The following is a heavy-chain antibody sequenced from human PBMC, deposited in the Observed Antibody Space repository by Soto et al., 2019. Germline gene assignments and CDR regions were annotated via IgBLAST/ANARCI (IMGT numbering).Heavy chain of an antibody. J-gene: IGHJ4*02. CDR1: GYTFTSYG. V-gene: IGHV1-18*04. CDR2: ISAYNGNT. Sequence: ASVKVSCKASGYTFTSYGISWVRQAPGQGLEWMGWISAYNGNTNYAQKLQGRVTMTTDTSTSTAYMELRSLRSDDTAVYYCARGFDVAVIRPASPYHFDYWGQGTLVTVSS. D-gene: IGHD3-3*01. CDR3: ARGFDVAVIRPASPYHFDY.